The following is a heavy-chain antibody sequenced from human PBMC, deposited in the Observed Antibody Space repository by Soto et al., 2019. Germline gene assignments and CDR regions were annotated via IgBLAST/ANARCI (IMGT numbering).Heavy chain of an antibody. Sequence: HPGGSLRLSCAASGFTFSSYGMHWVRQAPGKGLEWVAVISYDGSNKYHADSVKGRFTISRDNSKNTLYLQMNSLRAEDTAVYYCAKEGYSYGYYRVYYYGMDVWGQGTTVTVSS. CDR3: AKEGYSYGYYRVYYYGMDV. J-gene: IGHJ6*02. V-gene: IGHV3-30*18. CDR1: GFTFSSYG. CDR2: ISYDGSNK. D-gene: IGHD5-18*01.